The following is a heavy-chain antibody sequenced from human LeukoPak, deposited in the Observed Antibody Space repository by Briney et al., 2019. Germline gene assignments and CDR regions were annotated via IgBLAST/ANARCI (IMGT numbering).Heavy chain of an antibody. CDR2: INPTSGAT. Sequence: ASVKVSCKPSGYIFTGWYLHWVRQAPGQGLEWMEWINPTSGATTYAQKFQGRVTMTTDTSISTAYMELRSLRSDDTAVYYCAREWDITNYGGTTGAFDIWGQGTMVTVSS. D-gene: IGHD4-23*01. J-gene: IGHJ3*02. V-gene: IGHV1-2*02. CDR1: GYIFTGWY. CDR3: AREWDITNYGGTTGAFDI.